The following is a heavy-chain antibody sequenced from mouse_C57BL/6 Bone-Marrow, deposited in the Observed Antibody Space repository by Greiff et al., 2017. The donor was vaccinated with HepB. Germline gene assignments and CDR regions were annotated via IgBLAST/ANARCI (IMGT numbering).Heavy chain of an antibody. CDR3: ARSAYYYGSYWDVDV. D-gene: IGHD1-1*01. V-gene: IGHV5-17*02. CDR1: GFTFSSFG. Sequence: EVKLMESGGGLVQPGGSRKLSCAASGFTFSSFGMHWVRQAPEKGLEWVAYISSGSNTVYFVDTMKGRFNISRDNPKNTLFLQMTSLRSEDTAKYYCARSAYYYGSYWDVDVWGAGTTVTVSS. CDR2: ISSGSNTV. J-gene: IGHJ1*01.